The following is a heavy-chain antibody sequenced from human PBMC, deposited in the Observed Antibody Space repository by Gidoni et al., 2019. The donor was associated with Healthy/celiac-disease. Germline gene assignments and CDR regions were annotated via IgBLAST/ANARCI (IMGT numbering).Heavy chain of an antibody. CDR3: AREDYYDSSGYPARLFDY. V-gene: IGHV3-48*03. Sequence: EVQLVESGGGLVQPGGSLRLSCAASGFTFSSYVMNWVRQATGKGLEWVSYSSSSGSTIYYADSVKGRFTISRDNAKNSLYLQMNSLRAEDTAVYYCAREDYYDSSGYPARLFDYWGQGTLVTVSS. D-gene: IGHD3-22*01. CDR2: SSSSGSTI. J-gene: IGHJ4*02. CDR1: GFTFSSYV.